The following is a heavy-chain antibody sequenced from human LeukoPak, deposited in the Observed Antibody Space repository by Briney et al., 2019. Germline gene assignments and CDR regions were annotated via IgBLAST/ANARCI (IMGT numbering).Heavy chain of an antibody. CDR2: ISGSADRT. CDR1: GFTFSSYA. CDR3: AKESPYGSGSRDYYFHY. J-gene: IGHJ4*02. D-gene: IGHD3-10*01. V-gene: IGHV3-23*01. Sequence: GGSLRLSCAASGFTFSSYAMSWVRQAPGKGLEWVSAISGSADRTYYADSVKGRFTISRDNSKNTLYLQMNSLRPEDTAIYYCAKESPYGSGSRDYYFHYWGQGTLVTVSS.